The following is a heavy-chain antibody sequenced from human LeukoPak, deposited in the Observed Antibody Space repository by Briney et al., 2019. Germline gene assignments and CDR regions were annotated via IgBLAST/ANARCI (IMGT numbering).Heavy chain of an antibody. Sequence: ASVKVSCKASGFPFTGYYMHWVRQAPGQGLEWMGLINVKSGGTTYAQKFQGRVTMTRDTSISTAYMDLSGLRSDDTAVYYCARGQGTSWYDYWGQGTLVIVSS. J-gene: IGHJ4*02. CDR1: GFPFTGYY. D-gene: IGHD6-13*01. V-gene: IGHV1-2*02. CDR2: INVKSGGT. CDR3: ARGQGTSWYDY.